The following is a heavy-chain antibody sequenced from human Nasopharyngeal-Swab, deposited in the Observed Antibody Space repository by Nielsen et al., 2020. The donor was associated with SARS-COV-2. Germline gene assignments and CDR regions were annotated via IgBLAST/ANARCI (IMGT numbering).Heavy chain of an antibody. CDR3: VRGRLCGGDCYSDPFDY. CDR2: ISVSSNDI. CDR1: GFSFSTYT. Sequence: GGSLRLSCAASGFSFSTYTMNWVRQAPGKGLEWVPSISVSSNDIFYADSVKGRFPISRDYAKNSLFLQVNSLRPEDTAVYYCVRGRLCGGDCYSDPFDYWGQGTLVTVSS. D-gene: IGHD2-21*02. J-gene: IGHJ4*02. V-gene: IGHV3-21*01.